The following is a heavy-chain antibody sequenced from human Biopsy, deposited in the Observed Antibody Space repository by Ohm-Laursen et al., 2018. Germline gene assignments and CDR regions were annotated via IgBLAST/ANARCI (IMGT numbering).Heavy chain of an antibody. CDR2: IYYTGYT. V-gene: IGHV4-59*11. CDR3: ARGSNDFGGLYFHR. Sequence: SQTLSLTCPVSGGSFTGHYWSWIRQPPGKGLEWIGHIYYTGYTSYNASLKSRVTISVDTSRNHFSLRLSSLTAADTAVYYCARGSNDFGGLYFHRWGQGTLLTVSS. J-gene: IGHJ4*02. CDR1: GGSFTGHY. D-gene: IGHD4-23*01.